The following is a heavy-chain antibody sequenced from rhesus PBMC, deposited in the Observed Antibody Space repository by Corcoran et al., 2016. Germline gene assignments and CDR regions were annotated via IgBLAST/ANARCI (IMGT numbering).Heavy chain of an antibody. D-gene: IGHD6-31*01. CDR2: NYGSSGST. CDR3: ARGDSSGWYRGWVDY. J-gene: IGHJ4*01. V-gene: IGHV4-76*01. CDR1: GGSISSGYD. Sequence: QVQLQESGPGVVKPSETLSLTCAVSGGSISSGYDWSWIRQPPGKGLEWIGYNYGSSGSTNYNPSLKNRVSISKDASKNLFSLKLSSGTAADTAVYYCARGDSSGWYRGWVDYWGQGVLVTVSS.